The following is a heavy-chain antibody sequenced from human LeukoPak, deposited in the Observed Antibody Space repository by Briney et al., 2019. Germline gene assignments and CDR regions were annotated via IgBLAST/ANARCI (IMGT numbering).Heavy chain of an antibody. D-gene: IGHD6-19*01. Sequence: SETLSLTCTVSGGSISTYYWSWIRQPPGKGLEWIGYIYYNGAADYNPSLKSRVTISVDTSKNEFSLKLSSVTAADTALYYCARRTVTNGWFRIDYWGQGSLVIVSS. V-gene: IGHV4-59*08. CDR1: GGSISTYY. CDR3: ARRTVTNGWFRIDY. CDR2: IYYNGAA. J-gene: IGHJ4*02.